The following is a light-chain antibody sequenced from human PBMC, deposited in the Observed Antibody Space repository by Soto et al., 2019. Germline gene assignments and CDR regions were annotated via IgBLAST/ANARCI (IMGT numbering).Light chain of an antibody. V-gene: IGKV1-9*01. Sequence: IQLTQSPSSLSASVGDRVTITCRATPAIASFLAWYQQKPGTAPKLLIYGATTLQSGAPSRFSGSRSGTDYTLTIGSLQPEDFATYYCQQLNGSPWTFGQGTRVEIK. CDR2: GAT. CDR3: QQLNGSPWT. CDR1: PAIASF. J-gene: IGKJ1*01.